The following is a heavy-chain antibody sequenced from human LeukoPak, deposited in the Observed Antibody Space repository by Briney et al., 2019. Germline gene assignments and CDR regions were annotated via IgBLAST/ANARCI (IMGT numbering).Heavy chain of an antibody. CDR2: IYYSGST. Sequence: SETLSLTCTVSGGSISSSSYYWGWIRQPPGKGLEWIGSIYYSGSTYYNPSLKSRVTISVDTSKNQFSLKLSSVTAADTAVYYCARLSHYYGSGSYPYWGQGTLVTVSS. CDR1: GGSISSSSYY. V-gene: IGHV4-39*01. D-gene: IGHD3-10*01. CDR3: ARLSHYYGSGSYPY. J-gene: IGHJ4*02.